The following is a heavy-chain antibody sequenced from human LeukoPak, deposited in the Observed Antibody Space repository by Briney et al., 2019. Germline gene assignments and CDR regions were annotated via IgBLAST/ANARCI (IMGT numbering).Heavy chain of an antibody. CDR1: GYTFTGYY. D-gene: IGHD1-26*01. Sequence: ASVKVSCKASGYTFTGYYIHWVRQAPGQGLEWMGWINPNSGATRYAQKFQGRVTMTRDTSISTTYMDVSSLRSDDTAVYYCARDSPQWELPFDYWGQGTLVTVSS. CDR3: ARDSPQWELPFDY. CDR2: INPNSGAT. V-gene: IGHV1-2*02. J-gene: IGHJ4*02.